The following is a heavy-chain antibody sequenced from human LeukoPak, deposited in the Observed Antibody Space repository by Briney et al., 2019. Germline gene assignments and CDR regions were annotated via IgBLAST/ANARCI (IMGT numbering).Heavy chain of an antibody. CDR3: ARGIGDGYNHPFDY. CDR1: GGSISGYY. V-gene: IGHV4-59*01. J-gene: IGHJ4*02. CDR2: IYYSGST. Sequence: SETLSLICTVSGGSISGYYWSWIRQPPGKGLEWIGYIYYSGSTNYNPSLKSRVTISVDTSKNQFSLKLSSVTAADTAVYYCARGIGDGYNHPFDYWGQGTLVTVSS. D-gene: IGHD5-24*01.